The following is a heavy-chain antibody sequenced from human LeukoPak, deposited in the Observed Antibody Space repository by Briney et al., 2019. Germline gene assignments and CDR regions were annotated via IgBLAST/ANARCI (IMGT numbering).Heavy chain of an antibody. V-gene: IGHV4-59*12. CDR3: ARAAYCSSTSCYYFDY. CDR2: IYHSGST. Sequence: SETLSLTCTVSGGSISSYYWSWIRQPPGKGLEWIGYIYHSGSTYYNPSLKSRVTISVDRSKNQFSLKLSSVTAADTAVYYCARAAYCSSTSCYYFDYWGQGTLVTVSS. CDR1: GGSISSYY. D-gene: IGHD2-2*01. J-gene: IGHJ4*02.